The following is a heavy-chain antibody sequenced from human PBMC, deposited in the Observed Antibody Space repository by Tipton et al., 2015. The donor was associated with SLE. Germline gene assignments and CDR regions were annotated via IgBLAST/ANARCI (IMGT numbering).Heavy chain of an antibody. CDR2: IHDDGTT. Sequence: TLSLTCTVSGGSSSGNYWSWIRQPPGKGLEWIGFIHDDGTTNYNPSLERRLTISIESPNSQFSLKLRSVTAVDTAVYYCARTFYGGGDAFDVWGQGTKVSVSS. V-gene: IGHV4-59*12. J-gene: IGHJ3*01. CDR1: GGSSSGNY. CDR3: ARTFYGGGDAFDV. D-gene: IGHD4-23*01.